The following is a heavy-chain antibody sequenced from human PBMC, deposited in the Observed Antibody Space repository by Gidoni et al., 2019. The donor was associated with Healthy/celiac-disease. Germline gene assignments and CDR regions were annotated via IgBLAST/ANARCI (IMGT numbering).Heavy chain of an antibody. CDR3: ARIGSRYSYGFTVVY. V-gene: IGHV4-39*07. CDR2: ISYSGST. CDR1: GGSTSSSSDY. Sequence: QPQLQESGPGLVTPSETLSLTCPVSGGSTSSSSDYWGWIRQPPGKGLAWSGSISYSGSTYYNPSLKSRVTISVDTSKNQFSLKLSSVTAADTAVYYCARIGSRYSYGFTVVYWGQGTLVTVSS. J-gene: IGHJ4*02. D-gene: IGHD5-18*01.